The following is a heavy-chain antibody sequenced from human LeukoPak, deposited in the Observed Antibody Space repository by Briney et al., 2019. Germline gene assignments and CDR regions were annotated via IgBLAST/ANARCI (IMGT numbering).Heavy chain of an antibody. CDR3: VKDSAFSVVVAAIGYFDY. CDR1: GFTFSSYG. V-gene: IGHV3-23*01. D-gene: IGHD2-15*01. CDR2: ISGSGGST. J-gene: IGHJ4*02. Sequence: GGSLRLSCAASGFTFSSYGMSWVRQAPGKGLEWVSAISGSGGSTYYADSVKGRFTISRDNSKNTLYLQMNSLRAEDTAVYYCVKDSAFSVVVAAIGYFDYWGQGTLVTVSS.